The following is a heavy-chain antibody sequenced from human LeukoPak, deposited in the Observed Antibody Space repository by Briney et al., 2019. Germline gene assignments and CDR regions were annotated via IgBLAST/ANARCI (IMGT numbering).Heavy chain of an antibody. V-gene: IGHV3-49*03. CDR2: IRSKAYGGTT. Sequence: GGSLRLSCTASGFTFGDYAMSWFRQAPGKGLEWVGFIRSKAYGGTTEYAVSVKGRFTISRDDSKSIAYLQMNSLKTEDTAVYYCTRDDFWSGLDYWGQGTLVTVSS. D-gene: IGHD3-3*01. J-gene: IGHJ4*02. CDR1: GFTFGDYA. CDR3: TRDDFWSGLDY.